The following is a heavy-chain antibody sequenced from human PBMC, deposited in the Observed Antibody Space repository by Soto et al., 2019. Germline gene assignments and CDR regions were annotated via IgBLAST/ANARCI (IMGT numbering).Heavy chain of an antibody. CDR2: ISGSGGST. CDR1: GFTFSSYA. CDR3: AKDAREIKPAIRRWYFDY. D-gene: IGHD2-2*01. J-gene: IGHJ4*02. Sequence: GSLRLSCAASGFTFSSYAMSWVRQAPGKGLEWVSAISGSGGSTYYADSVKGRFTISRDNSKNTLYLQMNSLRAEDTAVYYCAKDAREIKPAIRRWYFDYWGQGTLVTVSS. V-gene: IGHV3-23*01.